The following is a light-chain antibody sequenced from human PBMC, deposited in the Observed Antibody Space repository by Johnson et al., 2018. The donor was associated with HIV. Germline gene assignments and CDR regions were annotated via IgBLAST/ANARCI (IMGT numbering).Light chain of an antibody. CDR1: SSNIGNNY. CDR2: DNN. CDR3: GPWDSRVNACYV. J-gene: IGLJ1*01. Sequence: QSVLTQPPSVSAAPGQKVTISCSGGSSNIGNNYVSWYQQLPGTAPKLLIYDNNKRPSGIPDRFSGSKSGTSATLGITGLQTGDEADYYCGPWDSRVNACYVCGSGTHVTVL. V-gene: IGLV1-51*01.